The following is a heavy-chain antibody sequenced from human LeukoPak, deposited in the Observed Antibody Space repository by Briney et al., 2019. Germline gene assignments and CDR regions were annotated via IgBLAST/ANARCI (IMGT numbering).Heavy chain of an antibody. CDR3: ARDDVVVAIGTFDY. J-gene: IGHJ4*02. CDR1: GFTFSSYG. CDR2: IWYDGSNK. D-gene: IGHD2-15*01. Sequence: GGSLRLSCAASGFTFSSYGMHWVRQAPGKGLEWVAVIWYDGSNKYYADSVKGRFTISRDNSKNTLYLQLNSLRVEDTAVYYCARDDVVVAIGTFDYWGQGTLVTVSS. V-gene: IGHV3-33*01.